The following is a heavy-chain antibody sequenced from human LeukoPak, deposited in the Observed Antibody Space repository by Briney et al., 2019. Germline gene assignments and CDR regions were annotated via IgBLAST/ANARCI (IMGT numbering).Heavy chain of an antibody. J-gene: IGHJ6*03. CDR2: IYYSGST. CDR3: ARVLYCSSTSCYARRRAHYYYYYMDV. CDR1: GGSISSSSYY. Sequence: SETLSLTCTVSGGSISSSSYYWGWIRQPPGKGLEWIGSIYYSGSTYYNPSLKSRVTISVDTSKNQFSLKLSSVTAADTAVYYCARVLYCSSTSCYARRRAHYYYYYMDVWGKGTTVTVSS. D-gene: IGHD2-2*01. V-gene: IGHV4-39*07.